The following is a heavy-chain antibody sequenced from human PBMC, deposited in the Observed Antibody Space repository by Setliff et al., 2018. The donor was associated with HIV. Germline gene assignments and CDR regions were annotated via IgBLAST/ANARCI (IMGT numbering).Heavy chain of an antibody. CDR2: IFPGDSDT. Sequence: GESLKISCKASGDKSMTYWIGWVRQMPGKGLEWMGIIFPGDSDTKYSPSFEGQVTISADKSINTAYLQWTSLRASDTAMYYCAKHMDVWGQGTTVTVSS. V-gene: IGHV5-51*01. J-gene: IGHJ6*02. CDR3: AKHMDV. CDR1: GDKSMTYW.